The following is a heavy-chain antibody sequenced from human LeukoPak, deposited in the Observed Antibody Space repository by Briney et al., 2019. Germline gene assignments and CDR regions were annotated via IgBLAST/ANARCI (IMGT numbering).Heavy chain of an antibody. CDR1: AFTFSSYS. CDR2: ISTSSSYI. J-gene: IGHJ4*02. V-gene: IGHV3-21*05. CDR3: ARVQWLATGYYFDY. D-gene: IGHD6-19*01. Sequence: GGSLRLSCAPSAFTFSSYSMHWVRQAPGKGMEWVSCISTSSSYIYYADSVKGRFTISRDNARNSLYLQMHSLRAGDTALYYCARVQWLATGYYFDYWGQGTLVTVSS.